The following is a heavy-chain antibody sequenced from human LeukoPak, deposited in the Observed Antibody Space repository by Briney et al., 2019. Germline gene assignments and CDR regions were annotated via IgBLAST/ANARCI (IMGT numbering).Heavy chain of an antibody. Sequence: GGSLRLSCAASGFTFSSYSMNWVRQAPGKGLEWVSYISSSSSTIYYADSVKGRFTISRDNAKNSLYLQMNSLRDEDTAVYYCATARPFYDSSGYHSPFDYWGQGTLVTVSS. CDR3: ATARPFYDSSGYHSPFDY. CDR2: ISSSSSTI. D-gene: IGHD3-22*01. V-gene: IGHV3-48*02. CDR1: GFTFSSYS. J-gene: IGHJ4*02.